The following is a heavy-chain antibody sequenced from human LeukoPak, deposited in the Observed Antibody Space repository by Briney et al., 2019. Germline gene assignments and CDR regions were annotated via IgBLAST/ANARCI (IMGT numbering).Heavy chain of an antibody. CDR3: ARGYCSGTSCYMFDS. D-gene: IGHD2-2*01. CDR1: AFNFIDNS. V-gene: IGHV3-21*01. Sequence: GGSLRLSCAGSAFNFIDNSMHWVRQAPGRGLEWVSSISSSKTYIYYRDSVKGRFTISRDNAKYSLFLQMNSLRVEDTAVYFCARGYCSGTSCYMFDSWGQGTRVIVSS. J-gene: IGHJ4*02. CDR2: ISSSKTYI.